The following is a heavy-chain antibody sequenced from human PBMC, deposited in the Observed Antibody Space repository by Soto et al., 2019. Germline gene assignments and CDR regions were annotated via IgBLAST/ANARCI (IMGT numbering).Heavy chain of an antibody. D-gene: IGHD6-13*01. CDR1: GGSISSYY. Sequence: SXTLSLTCTVSGGSISSYYWSWIRQPPEKGLEWIGYIYYTGLSNSNPSLNSRVTMSVDTSKNQFSLKLSSVTAADTAVYYCASHSSHWPFFDFWGQGTLVTXSS. CDR3: ASHSSHWPFFDF. V-gene: IGHV4-59*01. CDR2: IYYTGLS. J-gene: IGHJ4*02.